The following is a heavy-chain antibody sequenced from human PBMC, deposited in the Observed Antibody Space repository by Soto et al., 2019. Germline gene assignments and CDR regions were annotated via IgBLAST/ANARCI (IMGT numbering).Heavy chain of an antibody. CDR1: W. CDR3: ARHRSLRDASAI. D-gene: IGHD4-17*01. Sequence: WCGLVRQMPGKGLEWMGIIYPGDSDTRYSPSFQGQVTISADKSISTAYLQWSSLKASDTAMYYCARHRSLRDASAIRGQGTTVTVS. CDR2: IYPGDSDT. V-gene: IGHV5-51*01. J-gene: IGHJ3*02.